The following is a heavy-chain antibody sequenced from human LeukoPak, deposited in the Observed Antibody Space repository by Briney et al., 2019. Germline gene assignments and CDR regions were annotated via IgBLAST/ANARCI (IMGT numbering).Heavy chain of an antibody. CDR2: ISGSGGSI. CDR1: GFTFSSYS. V-gene: IGHV3-23*01. D-gene: IGHD6-13*01. Sequence: GGSLRLSCAASGFTFSSYSMSWVRQAPGKGLDWVASISGSGGSIYYADSVQGRFTISRDNSKNTLYLQMNSLRAEDTAVYYCANTGYSSSWYSCLDYWGQGTLVTVSS. J-gene: IGHJ4*02. CDR3: ANTGYSSSWYSCLDY.